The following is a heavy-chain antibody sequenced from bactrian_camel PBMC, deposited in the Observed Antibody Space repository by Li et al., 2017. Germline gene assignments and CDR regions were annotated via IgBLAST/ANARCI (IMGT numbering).Heavy chain of an antibody. Sequence: VQLVESGGGLVQPGESLRLSCVASGITFSRHDMSWVRQAPGKEVEWVSTISSVGRVTYYADSVKGRFTISRDNAKNALYLQMDSLSTDDTAVYYCASDRASSWFRYEYDNWGRGTQVTVS. CDR3: ASDRASSWFRYEYDN. CDR2: ISSVGRVT. D-gene: IGHD6*01. V-gene: IGHV3S40*01. CDR1: GITFSRHD. J-gene: IGHJ4*01.